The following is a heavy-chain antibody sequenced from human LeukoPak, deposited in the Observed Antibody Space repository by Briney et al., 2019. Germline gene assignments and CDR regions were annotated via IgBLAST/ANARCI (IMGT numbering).Heavy chain of an antibody. Sequence: GRSLRLSCAASGFTFSSYGMHWVPQAPGKGLEWVAVIWYDGSNKYYADSVKGRFTISRDNSKNTLYLQMNSLRAEDTAVYYCASGEYYYDSSGPTDAFDIWGQGTMVTVSS. J-gene: IGHJ3*02. CDR1: GFTFSSYG. V-gene: IGHV3-33*01. CDR2: IWYDGSNK. CDR3: ASGEYYYDSSGPTDAFDI. D-gene: IGHD3-22*01.